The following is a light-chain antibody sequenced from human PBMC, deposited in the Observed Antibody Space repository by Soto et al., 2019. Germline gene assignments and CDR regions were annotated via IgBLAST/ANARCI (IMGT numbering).Light chain of an antibody. J-gene: IGKJ1*01. V-gene: IGKV1-9*01. CDR3: QQLDSYPRT. CDR1: QGISSY. CDR2: TAS. Sequence: DIQMTQSPSSLSAFVGDRVTITCRASQGISSYLAWYQLKPGKAPKLLISTASSLQSGVPSRFSGSGSGTEFTLTISSLQPEDFATYYCQQLDSYPRTFGQGTKVDIK.